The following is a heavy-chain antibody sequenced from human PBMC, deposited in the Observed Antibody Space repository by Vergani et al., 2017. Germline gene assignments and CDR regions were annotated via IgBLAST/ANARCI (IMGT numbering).Heavy chain of an antibody. Sequence: QVTLKESGPALVKPTQTLTLTCTFSGFSLSTSGMRVSWIRQPPGKALEWLARIDWDDDKFYSTSLKTRLTISKDTSKNQVVLTMTNMDPVDTSTYYCARSSNWGSTGFDYWGQGTLVTVSS. CDR2: IDWDDDK. V-gene: IGHV2-70*04. CDR3: ARSSNWGSTGFDY. CDR1: GFSLSTSGMR. J-gene: IGHJ4*02. D-gene: IGHD7-27*01.